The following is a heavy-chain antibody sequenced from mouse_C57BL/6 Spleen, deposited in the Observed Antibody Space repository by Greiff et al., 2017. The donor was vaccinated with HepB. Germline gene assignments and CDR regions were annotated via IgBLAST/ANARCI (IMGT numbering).Heavy chain of an antibody. CDR3: ARFRYYGSSPLDY. CDR1: GFTFTDYY. Sequence: EVQRVESGGGLVQPGGSLSLSCAASGFTFTDYYMSWVRQPPGKALEWLGFIRNKANGYTTEYSASVKGRFTISRDNSQSILYLQMNALRAEDSATYYCARFRYYGSSPLDYWGQGTTRTVAS. D-gene: IGHD1-1*01. V-gene: IGHV7-3*01. J-gene: IGHJ2*01. CDR2: IRNKANGYTT.